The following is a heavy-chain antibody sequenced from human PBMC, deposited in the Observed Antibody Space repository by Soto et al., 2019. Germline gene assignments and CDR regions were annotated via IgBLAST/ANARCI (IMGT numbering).Heavy chain of an antibody. Sequence: QDHLVESGGGVVQPGTSLRLSCAASGFTFNTYGMHWVRQAPGKGLEWVAVISYDGSDEFYADSVKGRFTISRDNSKNTLYLQMSSLRAEDTAIYYCAKSPNFYCSSPNCYKYYFDYWGQGTLVTVSS. CDR3: AKSPNFYCSSPNCYKYYFDY. J-gene: IGHJ4*02. V-gene: IGHV3-30*18. CDR1: GFTFNTYG. D-gene: IGHD2-2*02. CDR2: ISYDGSDE.